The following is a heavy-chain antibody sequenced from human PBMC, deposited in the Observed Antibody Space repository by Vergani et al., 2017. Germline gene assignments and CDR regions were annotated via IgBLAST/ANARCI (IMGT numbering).Heavy chain of an antibody. CDR2: IHTGGST. D-gene: IGHD2-15*01. J-gene: IGHJ4*02. Sequence: QVQLLESGPGLLKPSETLSLTCSVSGYSITSGYYWGWIRQPAGKGPEWIGHIHTGGSTDLNPSFKSRVSISVDTSKSQFSLKLNSVTVADTAVYYCARSRPYCTSGSCPAIWGQGTLVTVSS. CDR3: ARSRPYCTSGSCPAI. V-gene: IGHV4-38-2*01. CDR1: GYSITSGYY.